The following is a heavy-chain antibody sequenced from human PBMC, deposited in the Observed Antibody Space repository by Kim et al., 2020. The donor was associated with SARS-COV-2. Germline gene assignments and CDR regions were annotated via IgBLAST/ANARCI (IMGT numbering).Heavy chain of an antibody. D-gene: IGHD6-19*01. CDR1: GGTFSSYA. CDR3: AREARKQWLGVDY. V-gene: IGHV1-69*13. CDR2: IIPIFGTA. Sequence: SVKVSCKASGGTFSSYAISWVRQAPGQGLEWMGGIIPIFGTANYAQKFQGRVTITADESTSTAYMELSSLRSEDTAVYYCAREARKQWLGVDYWGQGTLVTVSS. J-gene: IGHJ4*02.